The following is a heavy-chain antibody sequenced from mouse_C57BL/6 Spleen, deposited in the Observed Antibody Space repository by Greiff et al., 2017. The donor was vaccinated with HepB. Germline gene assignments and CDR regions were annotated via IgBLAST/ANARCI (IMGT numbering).Heavy chain of an antibody. D-gene: IGHD1-1*01. CDR3: AREDEYGRSYWYFDV. V-gene: IGHV1-81*01. Sequence: QVQLQQSGAELARPGASVKLSCKASGYTFTSYGISWVKQRTGQGLEWIGEIYPRSGNTYYNEKFKGKVTMTADKSSSTAYMELSSLTSEDSAVYFCAREDEYGRSYWYFDVWGTGTTVTVSS. J-gene: IGHJ1*03. CDR2: IYPRSGNT. CDR1: GYTFTSYG.